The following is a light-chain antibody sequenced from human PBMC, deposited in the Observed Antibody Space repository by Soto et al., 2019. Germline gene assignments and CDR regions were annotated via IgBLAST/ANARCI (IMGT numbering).Light chain of an antibody. V-gene: IGLV2-23*01. CDR2: EGS. Sequence: QSVLTQPASVSGSPGQSITISCTGTSSDVGGYDLVSWYQQHPGKAPKLIIYEGSKRPSGISNRFSGSKSGSTASLIISGLQGDDEGDYYCCAYVSSNTLLFGGGTQLTVL. J-gene: IGLJ3*02. CDR1: SSDVGGYDL. CDR3: CAYVSSNTLL.